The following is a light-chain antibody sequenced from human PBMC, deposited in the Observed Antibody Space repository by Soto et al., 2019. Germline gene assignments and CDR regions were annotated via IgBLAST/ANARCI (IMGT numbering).Light chain of an antibody. V-gene: IGKV1-5*01. J-gene: IGKJ1*01. CDR1: QSIGRW. CDR2: DAS. CDR3: QHYDRLPWT. Sequence: DIQMTQSPSTLSASVGDRVTITCRASQSIGRWLAWYQQKPGKAPKVLIYDASTLKSGVPSRFSGSGSGTDFTLTISSLQPDDFAVYYCQHYDRLPWTFGQGTKVDIK.